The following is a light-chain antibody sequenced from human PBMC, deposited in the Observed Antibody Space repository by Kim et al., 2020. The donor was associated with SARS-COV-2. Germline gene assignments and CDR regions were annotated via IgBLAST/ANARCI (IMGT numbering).Light chain of an antibody. CDR2: MAS. V-gene: IGKV1-5*03. CDR1: QSISTW. Sequence: ASVGDRFTITCRASQSISTWLAWYQQKPGKAPELLIYMASNLKSGVPSRFSVSGSGTEFTLTISSLQPDDFATYYCQHYNSYSETFGPGTKVDIK. J-gene: IGKJ3*01. CDR3: QHYNSYSET.